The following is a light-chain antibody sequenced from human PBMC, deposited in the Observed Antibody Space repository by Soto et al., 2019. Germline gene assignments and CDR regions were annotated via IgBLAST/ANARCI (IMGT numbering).Light chain of an antibody. CDR2: GAS. CDR3: QQFGSSSWT. V-gene: IGKV3-20*01. CDR1: QSVSSSY. Sequence: ESVLTQSPGTLSLSPGEKATLSCRASQSVSSSYLAWHQQKPGRAPRLLIYGASSRATGIPDRFSGSGSGTDFTLTVSRLEPEDFAVYYCQQFGSSSWTFGQGTKV. J-gene: IGKJ1*01.